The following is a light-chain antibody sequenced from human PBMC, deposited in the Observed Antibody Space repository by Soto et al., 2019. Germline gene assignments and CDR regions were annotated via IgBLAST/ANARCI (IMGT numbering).Light chain of an antibody. CDR3: GARLKSLSRTWV. J-gene: IGLJ3*02. CDR2: EVG. Sequence: QSALTQPPSASGSPGQSVTISCTGTSSDIGGYNYVSWFQQHPGKAPKLMIYEVGKRPSGVPARFSGSKSGTSASLVISGLRSADEADYYCGARLKSLSRTWVFGGGTKLTVL. V-gene: IGLV2-8*01. CDR1: SSDIGGYNY.